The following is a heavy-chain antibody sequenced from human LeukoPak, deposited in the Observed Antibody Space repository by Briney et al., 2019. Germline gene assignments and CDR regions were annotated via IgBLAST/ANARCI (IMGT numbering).Heavy chain of an antibody. D-gene: IGHD6-13*01. CDR2: ISGSSGGNT. CDR1: GFSFSSYT. CDR3: AKGLGTSSWYYFDY. J-gene: IGHJ4*02. V-gene: IGHV3-23*01. Sequence: GESLRLSCAASGFSFSSYTMSWVRQAPGMGLEWVSAISGSSGGNTYYADSVKGRFTISRDNSKNTLYLQVTSLRAEDTAVYYCAKGLGTSSWYYFDYWGQGTLVTVSS.